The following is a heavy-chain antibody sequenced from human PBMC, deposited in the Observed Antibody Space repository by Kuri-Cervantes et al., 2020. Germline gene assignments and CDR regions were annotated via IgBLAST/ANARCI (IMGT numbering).Heavy chain of an antibody. J-gene: IGHJ5*02. D-gene: IGHD3-9*01. Sequence: SGPTLVKPTQTLTLTCTFSGFSLSTSGVGVGWIRQPTGKALEWLALIYWDDDKRYSPSLKSRLTITKDTSKNQVVLTMTNMDPVDTATYYCAQTYYDILTGYLKTNWFDHWGRGTLVTVSS. V-gene: IGHV2-5*02. CDR1: GFSLSTSGVG. CDR3: AQTYYDILTGYLKTNWFDH. CDR2: IYWDDDK.